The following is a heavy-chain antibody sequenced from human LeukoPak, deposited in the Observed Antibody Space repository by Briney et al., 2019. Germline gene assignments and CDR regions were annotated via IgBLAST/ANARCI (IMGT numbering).Heavy chain of an antibody. D-gene: IGHD4-17*01. Sequence: GGSLRLSCAAYGFTFSSYSMNWVRQAPGKGLEWVSYISSSGSTIYYADSVKGRFTISRDNAKNSLYLQMNSLRAEDTAVYYCASPTTVTLARWGQGTLVTVSS. CDR3: ASPTTVTLAR. J-gene: IGHJ4*02. CDR1: GFTFSSYS. CDR2: ISSSGSTI. V-gene: IGHV3-48*04.